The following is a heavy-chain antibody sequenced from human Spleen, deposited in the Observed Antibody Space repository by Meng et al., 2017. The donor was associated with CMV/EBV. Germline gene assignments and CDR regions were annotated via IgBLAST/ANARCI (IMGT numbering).Heavy chain of an antibody. J-gene: IGHJ4*02. Sequence: GESLKISCAASGFTLRKYAMHWVRQAPGKGLEWVADISYDGSEKYYADSVKGRFTISRDNSKNTLSLEMNSLKADDTAVYYCARDESIAARAFDYWGQGTLVTVSS. V-gene: IGHV3-30*04. CDR3: ARDESIAARAFDY. D-gene: IGHD6-6*01. CDR1: GFTLRKYA. CDR2: ISYDGSEK.